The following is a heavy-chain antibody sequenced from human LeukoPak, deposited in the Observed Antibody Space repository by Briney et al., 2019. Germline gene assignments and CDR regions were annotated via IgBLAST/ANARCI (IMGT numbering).Heavy chain of an antibody. Sequence: SETLSLTCTVSGGSISSYYWSWIRQPAGKGLEWIGRIYTTGSTNYNPSLTSRVTMSVDTSKNQFSMKLSSVTAADTAVYYCARDYDFWSGYYRYNWFDPWGQGTLVTVSS. J-gene: IGHJ5*02. CDR1: GGSISSYY. CDR2: IYTTGST. V-gene: IGHV4-4*07. D-gene: IGHD3-3*01. CDR3: ARDYDFWSGYYRYNWFDP.